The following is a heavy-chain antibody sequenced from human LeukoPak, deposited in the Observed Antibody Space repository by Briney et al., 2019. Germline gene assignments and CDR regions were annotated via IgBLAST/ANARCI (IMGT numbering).Heavy chain of an antibody. CDR2: IYTSGST. CDR3: ARRSPYSTGWSSYFDY. J-gene: IGHJ4*02. V-gene: IGHV4-61*02. D-gene: IGHD6-19*01. CDR1: GGSISSGSYY. Sequence: SQTLSLTCTVSGGSISSGSYYWSWIRQPAGKGLEWIGRIYTSGSTNYNPSLKSRVTISVDKSRNHFSLKLTSVTAADSAVYYCARRSPYSTGWSSYFDYWGQGALVTVSS.